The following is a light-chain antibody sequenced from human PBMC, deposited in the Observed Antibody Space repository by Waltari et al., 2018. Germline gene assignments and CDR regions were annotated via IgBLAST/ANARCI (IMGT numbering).Light chain of an antibody. CDR1: HTVDNNY. CDR2: RAS. CDR3: QLYGSSPEWT. Sequence: EIVLTQSPGTLSLSPGETATLSCRTSHTVDNNYLAWYLQKPGHAPRLLIYRASSRATGIPDRFSGSGSGADFTLTIRRLEPEDFAVYYCQLYGSSPEWTFGQGTKVEIK. J-gene: IGKJ1*01. V-gene: IGKV3-20*01.